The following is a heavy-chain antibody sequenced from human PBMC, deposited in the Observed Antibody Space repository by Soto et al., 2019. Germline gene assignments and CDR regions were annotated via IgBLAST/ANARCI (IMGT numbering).Heavy chain of an antibody. D-gene: IGHD3-16*01. Sequence: QVQVVQSGAEVKRPGSSVNVSCKASGGYFNNRQTLNSYPISWVRQAPGQGLEWMGGIIPLFGTTNYAQRFQGSATITEDNSPSTTYLELNNVTSDDTAVYYCAKPGGGEIYYYYYAMDVWGQGTTVTVSS. V-gene: IGHV1-69*06. CDR3: AKPGGGEIYYYYYAMDV. CDR2: IIPLFGTT. J-gene: IGHJ6*02. CDR1: GGYFNNRQTLNSYP.